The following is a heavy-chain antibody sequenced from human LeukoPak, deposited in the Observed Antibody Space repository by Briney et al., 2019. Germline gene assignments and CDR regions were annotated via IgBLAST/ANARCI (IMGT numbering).Heavy chain of an antibody. CDR1: GGSISSGGYY. Sequence: SETLSLTCTVSGGSISSGGYYWSWIRQHPGKGLEWIGYIYYSGSTYYNPSLESRVTISVDTSKNQFSLKLSSVTAADTAVYYCARAVPDKVVPAALIDYWGQGTLVTVSS. CDR2: IYYSGST. V-gene: IGHV4-31*03. D-gene: IGHD2-2*01. CDR3: ARAVPDKVVPAALIDY. J-gene: IGHJ4*02.